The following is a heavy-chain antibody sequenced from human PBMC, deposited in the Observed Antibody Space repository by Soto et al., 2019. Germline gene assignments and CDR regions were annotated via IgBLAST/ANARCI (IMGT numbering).Heavy chain of an antibody. CDR1: GGSISSSNW. CDR2: IYHSGST. Sequence: QVQLQESGPGLVKPSGTLSLTCAVSGGSISSSNWWSWVRQPPGKGLEWIGEIYHSGSTNYNPSLKRRVTISVDKSKNQFSLKLSSVTAADTALYYCASQSIAVAGTFDYWGQGTLVTVSS. J-gene: IGHJ4*02. D-gene: IGHD6-19*01. V-gene: IGHV4-4*02. CDR3: ASQSIAVAGTFDY.